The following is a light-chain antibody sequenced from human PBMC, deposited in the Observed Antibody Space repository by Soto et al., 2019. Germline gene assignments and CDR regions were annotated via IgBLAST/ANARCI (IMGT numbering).Light chain of an antibody. Sequence: QSVLTQPPSASGTPGQRVTISCSGSSSNIGSSSVNWYQQLPGTAPKLLIYNNNQWPSGVPDRFSGSKSGTSASLAISGLQAEDEADYSCAAWDVSLNGLYVFGTGTKLTVL. CDR3: AAWDVSLNGLYV. J-gene: IGLJ1*01. CDR2: NNN. CDR1: SSNIGSSS. V-gene: IGLV1-44*01.